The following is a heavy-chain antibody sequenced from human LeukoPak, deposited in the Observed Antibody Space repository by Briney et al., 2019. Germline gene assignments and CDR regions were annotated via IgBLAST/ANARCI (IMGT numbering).Heavy chain of an antibody. Sequence: GGTLRLSCAASGFTFSSYGMSWVRQAPGKGLEWVSAISGSGGSTYYADPVKGRFTISRDNSKNTLYLQMNSLRAEDTAVYYCARVTYGSGTYGAFDYWGQGTLVTVSS. J-gene: IGHJ4*02. CDR3: ARVTYGSGTYGAFDY. CDR2: ISGSGGST. V-gene: IGHV3-23*01. CDR1: GFTFSSYG. D-gene: IGHD3-10*01.